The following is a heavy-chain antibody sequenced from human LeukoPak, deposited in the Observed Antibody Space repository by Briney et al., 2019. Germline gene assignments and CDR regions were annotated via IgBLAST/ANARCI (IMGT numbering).Heavy chain of an antibody. V-gene: IGHV6-1*01. CDR1: GDSVSSNSAA. J-gene: IGHJ2*01. CDR3: ARDASDYDILGWPRDWYFDL. CDR2: IYYRSKWYN. Sequence: SQTLSLTCAISGDSVSSNSAAWNWIRQSPSRGLEWLGRIYYRSKWYNDYAVSVKSRITINPDTSKNQFSLQLNSVTPEDTAVYYCARDASDYDILGWPRDWYFDLWGRGTLVTVSS. D-gene: IGHD3-9*01.